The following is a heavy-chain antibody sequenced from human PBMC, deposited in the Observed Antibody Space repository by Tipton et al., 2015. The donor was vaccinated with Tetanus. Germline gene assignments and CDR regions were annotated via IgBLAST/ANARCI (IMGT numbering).Heavy chain of an antibody. V-gene: IGHV3-23*01. J-gene: IGHJ4*02. Sequence: SLRLSCAASGFTFSSYGLNWVRQAPGKGLEWVATVSGSATGTNYADSVKGRFTISRDNSKNTLYLQMSSLRAEDTAVYYCATAGGLGYDSSGYSPFDYWGQGTLVTVSS. CDR2: VSGSATGT. D-gene: IGHD3-22*01. CDR1: GFTFSSYG. CDR3: ATAGGLGYDSSGYSPFDY.